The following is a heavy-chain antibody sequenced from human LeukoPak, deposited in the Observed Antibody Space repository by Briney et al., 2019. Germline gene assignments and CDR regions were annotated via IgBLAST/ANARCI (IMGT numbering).Heavy chain of an antibody. V-gene: IGHV4-31*03. CDR2: MFYGGGT. D-gene: IGHD3-10*01. J-gene: IGHJ6*02. CDR1: GGSVNRGGDY. Sequence: SQTLSLTCTVSGGSVNRGGDYWTWIRQLPGEGLEWIAYMFYGGGTYYNPSLKSRVTISVDTSENQFSLELSSVTAADTAVYYCASRTPDLGDSGAGSSYYYYYGVDVWGQGTTVTVSS. CDR3: ASRTPDLGDSGAGSSYYYYYGVDV.